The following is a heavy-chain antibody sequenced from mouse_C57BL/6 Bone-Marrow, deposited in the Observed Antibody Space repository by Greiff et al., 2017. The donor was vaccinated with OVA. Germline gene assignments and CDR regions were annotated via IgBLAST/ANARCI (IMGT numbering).Heavy chain of an antibody. Sequence: VQLVESGPELVKPGASVKISCKASGYAFSSSWMNWVKQRPGKGLEWIGRIYPGDGDTNYNGKFKGKATLTADKSSSTAYMQLSSLTSEDSAVYFCAHRDYYAMDYWGQGTSVTVSS. CDR3: AHRDYYAMDY. V-gene: IGHV1-82*01. CDR2: IYPGDGDT. CDR1: GYAFSSSW. J-gene: IGHJ4*01.